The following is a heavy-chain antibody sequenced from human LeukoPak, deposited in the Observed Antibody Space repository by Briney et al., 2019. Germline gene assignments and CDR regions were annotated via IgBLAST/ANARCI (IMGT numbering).Heavy chain of an antibody. Sequence: SETLSLTCTVSGGSISSYYWSWIRQPPGKGLEWIGEINHSGSTNYNPSLKSRVTISVDTSKNQFSLKLSSVTAADTAVYYCARRNPATGWFDPWGQGTLVTVSS. V-gene: IGHV4-34*01. J-gene: IGHJ5*02. CDR2: INHSGST. CDR1: GGSISSYY. D-gene: IGHD1-14*01. CDR3: ARRNPATGWFDP.